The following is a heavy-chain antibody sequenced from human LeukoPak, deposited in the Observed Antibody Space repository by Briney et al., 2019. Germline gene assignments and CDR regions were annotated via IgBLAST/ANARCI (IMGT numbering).Heavy chain of an antibody. V-gene: IGHV1-2*02. D-gene: IGHD4-17*01. CDR2: INPNSGGT. J-gene: IGHJ4*02. CDR3: ARAPRGDYATFDY. Sequence: GASVKVSCKASGYTFTGYYMHWVRQAPGQGLEWMGWINPNSGGTNYAQKVQGRVTMTRDTAISTAYMELSRLRSDDTAVYYCARAPRGDYATFDYWGQGTLVTVSS. CDR1: GYTFTGYY.